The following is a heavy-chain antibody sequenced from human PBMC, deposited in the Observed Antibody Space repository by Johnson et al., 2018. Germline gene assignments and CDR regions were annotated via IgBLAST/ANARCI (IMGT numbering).Heavy chain of an antibody. Sequence: VQLVESGGGLVKPGGSLRLSCAASGFTFSNAWMSWVRQAPGKGLEWVGRIKSKTDGGTTDYAAPVKGRFTISRDDSKNTLYLQMNSLKTEDTAVYYCTTYYDILTGYPRGAFDIWGQGTMVTVSS. CDR3: TTYYDILTGYPRGAFDI. CDR2: IKSKTDGGTT. J-gene: IGHJ3*02. CDR1: GFTFSNAW. V-gene: IGHV3-15*01. D-gene: IGHD3-9*01.